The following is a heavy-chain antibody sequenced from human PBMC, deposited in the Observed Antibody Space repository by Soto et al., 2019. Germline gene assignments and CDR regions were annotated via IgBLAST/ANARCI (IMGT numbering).Heavy chain of an antibody. J-gene: IGHJ4*02. Sequence: QVQLVQSGAEVKKPGASVKVSCKASGYTFTSYDINWVRQATGQGLEWMGWMNPNSGNTGYAQKFQGRVTMTRNTTXSXXYRALSSLRSEDTAVYYCASGSYYYDSSGYYYIDYWGQGTLVTVSS. CDR1: GYTFTSYD. V-gene: IGHV1-8*01. CDR3: ASGSYYYDSSGYYYIDY. D-gene: IGHD3-22*01. CDR2: MNPNSGNT.